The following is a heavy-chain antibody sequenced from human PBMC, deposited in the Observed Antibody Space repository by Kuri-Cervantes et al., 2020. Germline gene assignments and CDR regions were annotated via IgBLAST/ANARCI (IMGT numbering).Heavy chain of an antibody. D-gene: IGHD4-17*01. V-gene: IGHV3-74*01. CDR2: INTDGTGT. CDR1: GFTFSSYW. J-gene: IGHJ4*02. Sequence: GESLKISCAASGFTFSSYWMHWVRQAPGKGLVWVSRINTDGTGTRYADSVKGRFTISRDNAKNSLYLQMNSLRAEDTALYYCARNKYTYGDFVGYWGQGTLVTVSS. CDR3: ARNKYTYGDFVGY.